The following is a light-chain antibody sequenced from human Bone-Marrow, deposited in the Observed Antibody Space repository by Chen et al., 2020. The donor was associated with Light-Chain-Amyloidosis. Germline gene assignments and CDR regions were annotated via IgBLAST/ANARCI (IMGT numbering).Light chain of an antibody. CDR2: EVT. J-gene: IGLJ1*01. CDR1: SSDVGGDNH. CDR3: SSYTITNTLV. V-gene: IGLV2-14*01. Sequence: QSALTQPASVSGSPGQSITISCTGTSSDVGGDNHVSWYQQHTDKAPKLMIYEVTKRPSWVPDRFSGSKSDNTTSLTISGLQTDDEADYFCSSYTITNTLVFGSGTRVTVL.